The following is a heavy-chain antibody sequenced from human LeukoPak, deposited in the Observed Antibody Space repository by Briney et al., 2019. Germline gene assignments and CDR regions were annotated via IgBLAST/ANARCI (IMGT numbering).Heavy chain of an antibody. V-gene: IGHV4-39*01. J-gene: IGHJ6*03. CDR3: ARHVGQLVLLYYHYYYMDV. CDR1: GGSISSSSYY. D-gene: IGHD6-6*01. Sequence: PSETLSLTCTVSGGSISSSSYYWGWIRQPPGKGLEWIGSIYYSGSTYYNPSLKSRVTISVDTSKNQFSLKLSSVTAADTAVYYCARHVGQLVLLYYHYYYMDVWGKGTTVTVSS. CDR2: IYYSGST.